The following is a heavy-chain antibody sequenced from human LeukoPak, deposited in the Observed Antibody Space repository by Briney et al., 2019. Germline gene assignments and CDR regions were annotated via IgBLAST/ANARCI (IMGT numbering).Heavy chain of an antibody. CDR1: GGSISSYY. D-gene: IGHD2-2*01. Sequence: SETLSLICTVSGGSISSYYWSWIRQPPGKGLEWIGYIYYSGSTNYNPSLKSRVTISVDTSKNQFSLKLSSVTAADTAVYYCARGYCSSTSCYQKNWGQGTLVTVSS. CDR3: ARGYCSSTSCYQKN. CDR2: IYYSGST. V-gene: IGHV4-59*01. J-gene: IGHJ4*02.